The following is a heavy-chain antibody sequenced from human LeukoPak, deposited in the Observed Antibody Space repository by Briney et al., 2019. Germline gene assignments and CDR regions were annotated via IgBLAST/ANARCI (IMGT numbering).Heavy chain of an antibody. J-gene: IGHJ3*02. V-gene: IGHV1-69*13. CDR3: ARGLYDRQAFDI. D-gene: IGHD3-22*01. CDR2: IIPIFGTA. Sequence: SVKVSCKASGDTFSDYAISWVRQAPGQGLEWMGGIIPIFGTANYAQKFQGRVTITADESTSTAYMELSSLRSEDTAVYYCARGLYDRQAFDIWGQGTMVTVSS. CDR1: GDTFSDYA.